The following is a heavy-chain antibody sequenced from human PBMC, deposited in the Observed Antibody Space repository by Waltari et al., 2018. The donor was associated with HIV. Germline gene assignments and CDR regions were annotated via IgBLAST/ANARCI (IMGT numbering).Heavy chain of an antibody. Sequence: GSGYSFTSYWIGWVRQMPGKGLEWMGIIYPGDSDTRYSPSFQGQVTISADKSISTAYLQWSSLKASDTAMYYCASATRVDYYYDSSGYFRSSAFDIWGQGTMVTVSS. J-gene: IGHJ3*02. V-gene: IGHV5-51*01. CDR1: GYSFTSYW. CDR2: IYPGDSDT. D-gene: IGHD3-22*01. CDR3: ASATRVDYYYDSSGYFRSSAFDI.